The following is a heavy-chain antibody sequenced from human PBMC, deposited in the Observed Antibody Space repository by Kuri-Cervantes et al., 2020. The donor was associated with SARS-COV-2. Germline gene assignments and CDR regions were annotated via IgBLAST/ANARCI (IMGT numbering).Heavy chain of an antibody. CDR3: ARDGGGVLDL. J-gene: IGHJ2*01. CDR2: INHSGST. V-gene: IGHV4-34*01. D-gene: IGHD2-21*01. CDR1: GGSFSGYY. Sequence: SETLSLTCAVYGGSFSGYYWSWIRQPPGKGLEWIGEINHSGSTNYNPSLKSRVTISVDTSKNQFSLKLSSVTAADTAVYYCARDGGGVLDLWGRGTLVTVSS.